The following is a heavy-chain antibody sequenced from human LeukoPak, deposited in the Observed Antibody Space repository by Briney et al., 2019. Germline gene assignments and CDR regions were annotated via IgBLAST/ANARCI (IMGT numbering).Heavy chain of an antibody. Sequence: ASVKVSCKTSGYSFIYYYIHWVRQAPGQGLEWMGWINPNSGGTNYAQKFQGRVTMTRDTSISTAYMELSRLRSDDTAVYYCARGFFGSYGKNNYYYYYMDVWGKGTTVTISS. CDR3: ARGFFGSYGKNNYYYYYMDV. CDR2: INPNSGGT. V-gene: IGHV1-2*02. J-gene: IGHJ6*03. CDR1: GYSFIYYY. D-gene: IGHD5-18*01.